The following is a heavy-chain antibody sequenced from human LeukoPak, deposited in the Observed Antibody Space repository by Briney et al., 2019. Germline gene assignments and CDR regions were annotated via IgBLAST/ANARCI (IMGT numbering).Heavy chain of an antibody. CDR3: ARGSRRNYYDSSGYYIYYYYGMDV. CDR1: GFTFSDYY. Sequence: GGSLRLSCAASGFTFSDYYMSWIRQAPGKGLEWVSYISSSGSTIYYADSVKGRFTISRDNAKNSLYLQMNSLRAEDTAVYYCARGSRRNYYDSSGYYIYYYYGMDVWGQGTTVTVSS. CDR2: ISSSGSTI. D-gene: IGHD3-22*01. V-gene: IGHV3-11*01. J-gene: IGHJ6*02.